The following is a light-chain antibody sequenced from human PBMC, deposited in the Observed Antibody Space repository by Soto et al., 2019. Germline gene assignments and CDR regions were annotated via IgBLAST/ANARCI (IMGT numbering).Light chain of an antibody. Sequence: ILMTQSPGTLSVSPGERATLSCRASQSIGSNLAWYQQKPGQPPRLLIYGASTRATGIPARFSGSGSGTDFTLTISWLQSEDCAVYYCQHYNNWAPWTFGRGTKVEVK. CDR2: GAS. CDR1: QSIGSN. J-gene: IGKJ1*01. V-gene: IGKV3-15*01. CDR3: QHYNNWAPWT.